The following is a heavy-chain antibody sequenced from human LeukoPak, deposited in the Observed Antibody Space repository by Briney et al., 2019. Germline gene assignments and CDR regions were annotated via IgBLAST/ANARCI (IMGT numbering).Heavy chain of an antibody. D-gene: IGHD3-22*01. V-gene: IGHV3-66*02. Sequence: PGGSLRPSCAAPGFTSSSNNRSWVGQAPGRGLEWVSVIYSGGSTYYPDSVKGRFTISRDNSKNTLYLQMNSLRAEDTAVYYCASSSWNYYDSSGYPKAFDYWAREPWSPSPQ. CDR2: IYSGGST. J-gene: IGHJ4*02. CDR3: ASSSWNYYDSSGYPKAFDY. CDR1: GFTSSSNN.